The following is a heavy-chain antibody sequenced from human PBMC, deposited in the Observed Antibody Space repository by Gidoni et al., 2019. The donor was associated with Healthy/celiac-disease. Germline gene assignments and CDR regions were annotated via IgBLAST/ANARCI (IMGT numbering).Heavy chain of an antibody. CDR3: ASQNYYDSSGYSFPLDY. V-gene: IGHV4-39*07. Sequence: QLQLQASGPGLVKPSETLSLTCTVSGGSISNSSYYWSWIRQPTGKGLEWFGRIYYSGSTYYNPSLKSRVTISVDTSKNQFSLKLSSVTAADTAVYYCASQNYYDSSGYSFPLDYWGQGTLVTVSS. J-gene: IGHJ4*02. CDR1: GGSISNSSYY. D-gene: IGHD3-22*01. CDR2: IYYSGST.